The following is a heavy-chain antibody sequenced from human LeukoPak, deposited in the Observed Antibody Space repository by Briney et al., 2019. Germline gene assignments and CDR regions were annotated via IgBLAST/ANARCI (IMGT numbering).Heavy chain of an antibody. J-gene: IGHJ5*02. CDR3: ARDLEHYSTLHP. Sequence: GGSLRLSCAGSGFTFRSYAMRWVRQAPGKGLEWVAVISYDGSNKYYADSVKGRFTISRDNSKNTLYLQMNSLRAEDTAVYYCARDLEHYSTLHPWGQGTLVTVSS. D-gene: IGHD3-3*01. V-gene: IGHV3-30*04. CDR1: GFTFRSYA. CDR2: ISYDGSNK.